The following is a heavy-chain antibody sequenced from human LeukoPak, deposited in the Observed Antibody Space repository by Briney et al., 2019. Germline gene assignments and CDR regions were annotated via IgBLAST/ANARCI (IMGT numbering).Heavy chain of an antibody. D-gene: IGHD3-16*01. J-gene: IGHJ5*02. V-gene: IGHV4-31*03. CDR3: ARGSLIGNWFDP. Sequence: SQTLSLTCTVSGGSISSGGYYWSWIRQHPGKGLEWIGYIYYSGSTYYNPSLKSRVTISVDTSKNQFSLKLSSVTAADTAVYYCARGSLIGNWFDPWGQGTLVTVSS. CDR1: GGSISSGGYY. CDR2: IYYSGST.